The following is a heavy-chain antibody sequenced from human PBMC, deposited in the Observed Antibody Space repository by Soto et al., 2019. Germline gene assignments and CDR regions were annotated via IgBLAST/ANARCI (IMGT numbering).Heavy chain of an antibody. J-gene: IGHJ4*02. V-gene: IGHV4-61*08. CDR2: IYYSGST. CDR1: GGSISSGGYY. CDR3: ARHNYGSGSTYFDY. D-gene: IGHD3-10*01. Sequence: PSETLSLTCTVSGGSISSGGYYWSWIRQQPGKGLEWIGYIYYSGSTNYNPSLKSRVTISVDTSKNQFSLKLISMTAADTAVYYCARHNYGSGSTYFDYWGQGTLVTVSS.